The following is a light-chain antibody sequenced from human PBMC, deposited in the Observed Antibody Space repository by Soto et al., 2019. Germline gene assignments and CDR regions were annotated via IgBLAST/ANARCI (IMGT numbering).Light chain of an antibody. CDR2: KAS. J-gene: IGKJ1*01. V-gene: IGKV1-39*01. CDR1: QSISNY. CDR3: QQSYSTPWG. Sequence: IQMNQSPSSLSVSVGNRVAITCQASQSISNYLNWYQQKPGKAPKLLIYKASSLQSGVPSRFSGSGSGTDFTLTISSLKTEDFATYYCQQSYSTPWGFGQGTKVDI.